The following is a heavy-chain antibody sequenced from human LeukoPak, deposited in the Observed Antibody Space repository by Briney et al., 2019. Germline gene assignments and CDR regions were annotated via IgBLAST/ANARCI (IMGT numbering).Heavy chain of an antibody. CDR3: AKTYDSSGYCVDY. J-gene: IGHJ4*02. CDR2: ISYDGSNK. D-gene: IGHD3-22*01. CDR1: GFTFSSYG. V-gene: IGHV3-30*18. Sequence: GGSLRLSCAASGFTFSSYGMHGVRQAPGKGLEGVAVISYDGSNKCYADSVKGRFTISRDNSKNTLYLQMNSLRAEDTAVYYCAKTYDSSGYCVDYWGQGTLVTVSS.